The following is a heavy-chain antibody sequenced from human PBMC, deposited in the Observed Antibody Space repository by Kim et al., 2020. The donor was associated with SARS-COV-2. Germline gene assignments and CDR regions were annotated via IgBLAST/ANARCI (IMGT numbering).Heavy chain of an antibody. CDR2: IYYSGST. V-gene: IGHV4-39*01. CDR1: GGSISSSSYY. D-gene: IGHD3-10*01. Sequence: SETLSLTCTVSGGSISSSSYYWGWIRQPPGKGLEWIGSIYYSGSTYYNPSLKSRVTISVDTSKNQFSLKLSSVTAADTAVYYCARHLVGGSGSYYGNWFDPWGQGTLVTVSS. J-gene: IGHJ5*02. CDR3: ARHLVGGSGSYYGNWFDP.